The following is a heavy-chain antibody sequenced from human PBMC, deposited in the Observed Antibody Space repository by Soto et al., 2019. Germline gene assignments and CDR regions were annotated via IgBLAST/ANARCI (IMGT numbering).Heavy chain of an antibody. D-gene: IGHD3-10*01. CDR2: IIPNFDTP. J-gene: IGHJ6*02. CDR3: AVAMVREILIFESSGMHV. CDR1: GGSFNNYA. V-gene: IGHV1-69*01. Sequence: QVHLVQSGAEVKKPGSSVKVSCKTSGGSFNNYAVSWVRQAPGQVLEWMGGIIPNFDTPNYAQKFQDRVTIIADESTSTVYMELRSLRSNDTAVYYCAVAMVREILIFESSGMHVWGQGTTVIVSS.